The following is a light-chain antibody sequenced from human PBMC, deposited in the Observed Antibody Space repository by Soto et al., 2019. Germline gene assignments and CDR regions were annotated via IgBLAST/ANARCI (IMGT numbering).Light chain of an antibody. Sequence: QSALTQPASVSGSPGQSITISCTGTSSDVGGYNYVSWYQLHPGKAPKLMVYEVSNRPSGVSNRFSGSKSGNTASLPISGLQAADEADYYCSSYTSSTAYVFGTGTKVTVL. J-gene: IGLJ1*01. CDR1: SSDVGGYNY. CDR2: EVS. CDR3: SSYTSSTAYV. V-gene: IGLV2-14*01.